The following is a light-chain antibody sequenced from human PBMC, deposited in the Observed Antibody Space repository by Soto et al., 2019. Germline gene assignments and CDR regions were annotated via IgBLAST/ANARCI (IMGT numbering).Light chain of an antibody. J-gene: IGKJ1*01. Sequence: DIQMPQSPSSLSASLRDRVTITCLASQSISGYLNWYQQKPGKAPKLLIYAASSLQSGVPSRFSGSGSGTDFTLTISSLQPEDFATYYCQQSYSFPRTFGQGTKVDIK. V-gene: IGKV1-39*01. CDR1: QSISGY. CDR2: AAS. CDR3: QQSYSFPRT.